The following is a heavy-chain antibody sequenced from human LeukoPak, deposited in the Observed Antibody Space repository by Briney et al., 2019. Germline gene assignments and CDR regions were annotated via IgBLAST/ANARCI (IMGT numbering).Heavy chain of an antibody. J-gene: IGHJ5*02. CDR2: IYYSGST. CDR1: GGSISGYY. CDR3: ARGCSAGTPHNWFDP. V-gene: IGHV4-59*01. D-gene: IGHD6-13*01. Sequence: PSETLSLTCTVSGGSISGYYWSWIWQPPGKGLEWIGYIYYSGSTNYNPSLKSRVTISVDTSKNQFSLKLSPVTAADTAVYYCARGCSAGTPHNWFDPWGQGTLVTVSS.